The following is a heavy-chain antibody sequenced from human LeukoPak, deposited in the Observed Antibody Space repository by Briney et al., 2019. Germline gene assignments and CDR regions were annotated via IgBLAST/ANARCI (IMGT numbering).Heavy chain of an antibody. CDR1: GFTFSNYW. CDR3: AELGITMIGGV. D-gene: IGHD3-10*02. J-gene: IGHJ6*04. V-gene: IGHV3-74*01. CDR2: IYNDGSGT. Sequence: PGGSLRLSCAASGFTFSNYWMHWVRQAPGKGLVWVSRIYNDGSGTSYADSVKGRFTISRDNAKNSLYLQMNSLRAEDTAVYYCAELGITMIGGVWGKGTTVTISS.